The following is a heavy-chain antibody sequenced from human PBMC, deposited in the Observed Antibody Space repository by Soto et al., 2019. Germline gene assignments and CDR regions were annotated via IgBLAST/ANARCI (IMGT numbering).Heavy chain of an antibody. Sequence: QVQLVQSGAEVKRPGASVKVSCKASGYMFTGFYLHWVRQAPGQGLEGMGWINPNNGVTTYAKNFQGRVTMTRDSSISTAYMELSSLRSDDTAVYFCAAAAIPVAGRHPDFWGQGTVVTVS. V-gene: IGHV1-2*02. CDR2: INPNNGVT. D-gene: IGHD6-19*01. CDR1: GYMFTGFY. J-gene: IGHJ4*02. CDR3: AAAAIPVAGRHPDF.